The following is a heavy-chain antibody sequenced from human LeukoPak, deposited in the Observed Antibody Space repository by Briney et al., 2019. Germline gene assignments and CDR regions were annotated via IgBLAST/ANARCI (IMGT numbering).Heavy chain of an antibody. CDR3: AKDPAIVGVYFDY. Sequence: PGGSLRLSCAASGFTFSSYAVSWVRQAPGKGLEWVSAISGSGGSTYYADSVKGRFTISRDNSKNTLYLQTNSLRAEDTAVYYCAKDPAIVGVYFDYWGQGTLVTVSS. CDR1: GFTFSSYA. D-gene: IGHD1-26*01. CDR2: ISGSGGST. V-gene: IGHV3-23*01. J-gene: IGHJ4*02.